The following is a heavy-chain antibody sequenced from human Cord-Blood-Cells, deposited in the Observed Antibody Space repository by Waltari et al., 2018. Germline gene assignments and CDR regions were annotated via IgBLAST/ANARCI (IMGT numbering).Heavy chain of an antibody. Sequence: QLQLQESGPGLVKPSETLSLTCTVSGGSISSSSYYWGGIRPPPGKGLAWIGSIYYSGSTYYNPSLKSRVTISVDTSKNQFSLKLSSVTAADTAVYYCARITMVRGVIYYYYYYMDVWGKGTTVTVSS. D-gene: IGHD3-10*01. CDR2: IYYSGST. CDR3: ARITMVRGVIYYYYYYMDV. V-gene: IGHV4-39*07. J-gene: IGHJ6*03. CDR1: GGSISSSSYY.